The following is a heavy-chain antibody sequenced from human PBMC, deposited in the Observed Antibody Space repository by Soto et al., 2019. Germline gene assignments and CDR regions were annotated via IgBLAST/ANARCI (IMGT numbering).Heavy chain of an antibody. CDR3: ARRVYGYSYAD. D-gene: IGHD5-18*01. CDR1: LYSFTAYW. Sequence: AGSLKISRQDSLYSFTAYWIGGVLQMPGKGLEWMGIIYPGDSDTRYSPSFQGQVTISADKSISTAYLQWSSLKASDTAMYYCARRVYGYSYADWGQGTLVTVSS. V-gene: IGHV5-51*01. J-gene: IGHJ4*02. CDR2: IYPGDSDT.